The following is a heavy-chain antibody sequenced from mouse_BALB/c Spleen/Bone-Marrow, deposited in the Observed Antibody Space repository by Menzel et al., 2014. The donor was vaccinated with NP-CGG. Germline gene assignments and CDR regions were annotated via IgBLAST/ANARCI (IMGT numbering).Heavy chain of an antibody. J-gene: IGHJ4*01. CDR3: AREGYGSNYATDY. Sequence: EVKLMESGAELVKPGASVKLSCTASGFNIKDTYMHWVKQRPEQGLEWIGRIDPANGNTKYDPKFQGKATITADTSPNTAYLQLSSLTPEDTAVYYCAREGYGSNYATDYWGQGTSVTVSS. CDR2: IDPANGNT. V-gene: IGHV14-3*02. CDR1: GFNIKDTY. D-gene: IGHD1-1*01.